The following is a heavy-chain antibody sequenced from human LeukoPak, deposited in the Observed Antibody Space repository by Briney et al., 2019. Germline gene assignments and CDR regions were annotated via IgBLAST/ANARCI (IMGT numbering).Heavy chain of an antibody. CDR3: ARDRDIILMGHGMDV. CDR2: IGGAAGSR. CDR1: GFTFSSHA. V-gene: IGHV3-23*01. D-gene: IGHD1-26*01. Sequence: PGGSLRLSCAASGFTFSSHAMTWVRQAPGKGLEWVSTIGGAAGSRNFADSVRGRFTISRDNSNNTLFLHMTNLRAEDTAVYYCARDRDIILMGHGMDVWGQGTTVTISS. J-gene: IGHJ6*02.